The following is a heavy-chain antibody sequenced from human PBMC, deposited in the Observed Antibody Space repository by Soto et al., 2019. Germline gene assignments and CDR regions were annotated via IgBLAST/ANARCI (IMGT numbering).Heavy chain of an antibody. CDR1: GFTFSNAW. J-gene: IGHJ4*02. Sequence: EVQLVESGGGLVKPGGSLRLSCAASGFTFSNAWMSWVRQAPGKGLEWVGRIKSKTDGGTTVYAAPVKGRFTISRDDSKNTLYLQMNSLKTEDTAVYYCTTAYYYDSSGYYVDYWGQGTLVTVSS. D-gene: IGHD3-22*01. V-gene: IGHV3-15*01. CDR2: IKSKTDGGTT. CDR3: TTAYYYDSSGYYVDY.